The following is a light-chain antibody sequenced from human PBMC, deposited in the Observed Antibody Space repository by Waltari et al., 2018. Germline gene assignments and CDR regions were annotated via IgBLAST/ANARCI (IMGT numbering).Light chain of an antibody. J-gene: IGKJ4*01. Sequence: DIQMTQSQSSLSASVGDRITITCQASQDISKFLNWYQQKTGKAPKLLIYDASNLETGVPSRFSGSGFGTDFTLTITSLQPEDIATYYCQQDDDLSLTFGGGTRVEFK. V-gene: IGKV1-33*01. CDR3: QQDDDLSLT. CDR2: DAS. CDR1: QDISKF.